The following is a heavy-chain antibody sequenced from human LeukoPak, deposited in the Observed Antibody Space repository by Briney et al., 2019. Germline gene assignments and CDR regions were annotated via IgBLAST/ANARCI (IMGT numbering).Heavy chain of an antibody. CDR3: ARGRVIHRV. V-gene: IGHV4-34*01. CDR2: INHSGST. CDR1: GGSFSGYY. Sequence: SETLSLTCAVYGGSFSGYYWSWIRQPPGKGLEWIGEINHSGSTNYNPSLKSRVTISVDTSKNQFSLKLSSVAAADTAVYYCARGRVIHRVWGQGTMVTVSS. J-gene: IGHJ3*01. D-gene: IGHD2-21*01.